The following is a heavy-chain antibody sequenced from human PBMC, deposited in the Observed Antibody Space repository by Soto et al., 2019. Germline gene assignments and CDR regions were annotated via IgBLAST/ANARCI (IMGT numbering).Heavy chain of an antibody. CDR3: AHCRGGVASL. D-gene: IGHD3-16*01. Sequence: QITLNESGPALVKPTQTLTLTCTFSGFSLNTRDVGVGWIRQPPGKALEWLGVVYWDDDKTYSPSLKSRLTITKDTPKNLVVLRMTKMDPVDTSTYYCAHCRGGVASLWGQGTLVTVSS. J-gene: IGHJ4*02. CDR1: GFSLNTRDVG. CDR2: VYWDDDK. V-gene: IGHV2-5*02.